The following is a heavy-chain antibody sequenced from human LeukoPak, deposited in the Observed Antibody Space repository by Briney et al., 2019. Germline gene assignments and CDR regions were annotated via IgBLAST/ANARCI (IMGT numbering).Heavy chain of an antibody. CDR1: GGSISSYY. CDR2: IYYSGST. J-gene: IGHJ4*02. V-gene: IGHV4-59*01. D-gene: IGHD2-15*01. CDR3: ARTVVVAAPRSERYFDY. Sequence: TSETLSLTCTVSGGSISSYYWSWIRQPPGKGLEWIGYIYYSGSTNYNPSLKSRVTISVDTSKNQFSLKLSSVTAADTAVYYCARTVVVAAPRSERYFDYWGQGTLVTVSP.